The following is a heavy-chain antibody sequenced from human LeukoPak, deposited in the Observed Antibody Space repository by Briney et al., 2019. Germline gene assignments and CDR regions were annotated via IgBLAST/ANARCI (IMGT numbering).Heavy chain of an antibody. CDR1: GFTFSSYG. CDR2: IRYDGSNK. CDR3: ANMIPYCSSTSCSRDY. D-gene: IGHD2-2*01. V-gene: IGHV3-30*02. Sequence: GGSLRLSCAASGFTFSSYGMHWVRQAPGKGLEWVAFIRYDGSNKYYADSVKGRFTISRDNSKNTLYLQMNSLRAEDTAVYYCANMIPYCSSTSCSRDYWGQGTLVTVSS. J-gene: IGHJ4*02.